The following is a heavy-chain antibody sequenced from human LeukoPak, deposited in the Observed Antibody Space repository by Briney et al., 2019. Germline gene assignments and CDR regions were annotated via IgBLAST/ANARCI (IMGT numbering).Heavy chain of an antibody. Sequence: LGASLKISCKGSGYSFTSYWIGWVRQLPGKGLEWMGIIYPGDSDTRYSPSFQGQVTISADKSISTAYLQWSSLKASDTAMYYCARPSTMVGGVKGDFDSWGQGTMVTVS. CDR3: ARPSTMVGGVKGDFDS. J-gene: IGHJ3*02. CDR2: IYPGDSDT. CDR1: GYSFTSYW. V-gene: IGHV5-51*01. D-gene: IGHD3-10*01.